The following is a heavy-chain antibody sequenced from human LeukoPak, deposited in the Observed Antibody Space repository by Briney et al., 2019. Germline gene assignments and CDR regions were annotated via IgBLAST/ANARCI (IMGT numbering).Heavy chain of an antibody. V-gene: IGHV4-59*01. CDR3: AREGLDY. CDR1: GGSISSYY. CDR2: IYDSGST. J-gene: IGHJ4*02. Sequence: PSETLSLTCTVSGGSISSYYWSWIRQPPGKGLEWIGYIYDSGSTNYNPSLQSRVTTSLDTSKNQVSLELSSVTAADTAVYYCAREGLDYWGQGTLVTVSS.